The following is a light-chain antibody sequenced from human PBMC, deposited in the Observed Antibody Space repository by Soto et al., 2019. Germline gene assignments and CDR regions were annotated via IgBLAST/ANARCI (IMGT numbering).Light chain of an antibody. Sequence: EIVLTQSPATLSLSPGERATLSCRASQSVSSYLAWYQQKPGQAPRLLIYDASNRATGIPARFSGSGSGTDFTLTISSLEPEDFAVYYCQQRSSWPITFGQGKRLEIK. CDR2: DAS. CDR1: QSVSSY. CDR3: QQRSSWPIT. J-gene: IGKJ5*01. V-gene: IGKV3-11*01.